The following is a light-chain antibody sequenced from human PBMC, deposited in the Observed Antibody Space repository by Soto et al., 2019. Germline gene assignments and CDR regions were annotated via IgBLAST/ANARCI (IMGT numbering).Light chain of an antibody. Sequence: ERVVTQSPATLSVSPGERATLSCRASQSVSSNLAWYQQKPGQAPRLLIYGASTRGTGIPARFSGSGSGTDFTLTISSLQSEDIAVYYCQQYNNWPPITFGQGTRLEIK. J-gene: IGKJ5*01. CDR3: QQYNNWPPIT. CDR2: GAS. V-gene: IGKV3-15*01. CDR1: QSVSSN.